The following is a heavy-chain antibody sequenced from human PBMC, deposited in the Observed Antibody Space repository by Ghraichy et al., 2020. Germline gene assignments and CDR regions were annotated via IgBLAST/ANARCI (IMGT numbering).Heavy chain of an antibody. CDR2: ISSSSSYI. J-gene: IGHJ4*02. D-gene: IGHD2-21*02. Sequence: GGSLRLSCAASGFTFSSYNMNWVRQAPGKGLELVSSISSSSSYIYYADSVKGLFTISSDNAKNSLYLQMNSLRAEDTAVYYCARVMLDCGGDCYSYYFDYWGQGTLVTVSS. V-gene: IGHV3-21*01. CDR1: GFTFSSYN. CDR3: ARVMLDCGGDCYSYYFDY.